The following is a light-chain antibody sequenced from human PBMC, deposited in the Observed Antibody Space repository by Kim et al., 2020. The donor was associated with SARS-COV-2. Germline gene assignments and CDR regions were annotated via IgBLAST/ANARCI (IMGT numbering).Light chain of an antibody. V-gene: IGKV3-11*01. Sequence: SSPGEKAPLSCRASQSVSIYLAWYQQRPGQAPRLLIYAASNRATGIPPRFSGSASGTDFTLTISSLEPEDFAVYYCHHRSNWPLTFGGGTKVDIK. J-gene: IGKJ4*01. CDR1: QSVSIY. CDR2: AAS. CDR3: HHRSNWPLT.